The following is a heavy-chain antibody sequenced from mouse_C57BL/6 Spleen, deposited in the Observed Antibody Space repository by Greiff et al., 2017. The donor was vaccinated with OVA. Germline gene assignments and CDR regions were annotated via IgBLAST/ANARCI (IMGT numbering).Heavy chain of an antibody. J-gene: IGHJ3*01. Sequence: EVLLVESGAGLVKPGGSLKLSCAASGFTFSSYAMSWVRQTPEKRLEWVAYISRGGDYIYYADTVKGRFTISRDNARNTLYLQMSSLKSEDTAMYDGTRGNYGSSYETWFAYWGQGTLVTVSA. CDR3: TRGNYGSSYETWFAY. V-gene: IGHV5-9-1*02. CDR1: GFTFSSYA. D-gene: IGHD1-1*01. CDR2: ISRGGDYI.